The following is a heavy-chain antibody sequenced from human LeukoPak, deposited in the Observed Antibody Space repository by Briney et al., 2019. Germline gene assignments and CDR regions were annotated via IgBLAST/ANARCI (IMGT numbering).Heavy chain of an antibody. CDR2: IRSKADGGTA. D-gene: IGHD1-26*01. J-gene: IGHJ4*02. CDR1: GFTFNDAW. CDR3: TRDLGAYAQ. Sequence: PGGSLRLSCAASGFTFNDAWVSWVRQAPGKGLEWVGRIRSKADGGTADYAAPVTGRFSMSRDDSKNTLYLQMNSLKTEDTAVYYCTRDLGAYAQWGQGTLVTVSS. V-gene: IGHV3-15*01.